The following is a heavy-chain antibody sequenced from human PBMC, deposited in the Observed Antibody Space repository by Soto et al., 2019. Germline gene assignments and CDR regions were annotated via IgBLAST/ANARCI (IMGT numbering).Heavy chain of an antibody. J-gene: IGHJ4*02. CDR2: IYHSGST. CDR1: GFTFSSYAM. V-gene: IGHV4-4*02. CDR3: ARGVWSDY. Sequence: GSLRLSCAASGFTFSSYAMSWVRQPPGKGLEWIGEIYHSGSTNYNPSLKSRVTISVDKSKNQFSLKLSSVTAADTAVYYCARGVWSDYWGQGTLVTVSS. D-gene: IGHD3-10*01.